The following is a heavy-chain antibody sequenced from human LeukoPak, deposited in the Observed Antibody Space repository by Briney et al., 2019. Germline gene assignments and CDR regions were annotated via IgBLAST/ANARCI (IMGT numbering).Heavy chain of an antibody. J-gene: IGHJ4*02. CDR3: AKALPRIVGATEGVDY. Sequence: GGSLRLSCAASGFTFSSYWMHWVRQAPGKGLVWVSRINSDGSSTSYADSVKGRFTISRDNSKNTLYLQMNSLRAEDTAVYYCAKALPRIVGATEGVDYWGQGTLVTVSS. D-gene: IGHD1-26*01. V-gene: IGHV3-74*01. CDR2: INSDGSST. CDR1: GFTFSSYW.